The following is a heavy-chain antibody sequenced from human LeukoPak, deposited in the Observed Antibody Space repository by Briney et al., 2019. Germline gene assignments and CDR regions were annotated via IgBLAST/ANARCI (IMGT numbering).Heavy chain of an antibody. V-gene: IGHV4-39*01. J-gene: IGHJ4*02. Sequence: SETLSLTCTVSGGSISSSSYYWGWIRQPPGKGLEWIGSIYYSGSTYYNPSLKSRVTISVDTSKNQFSLKLSSVTAADTAVYYCARHLDYDFWSGYYAAGKFDYWGQGTLVTVSS. CDR3: ARHLDYDFWSGYYAAGKFDY. CDR1: GGSISSSSYY. D-gene: IGHD3-3*01. CDR2: IYYSGST.